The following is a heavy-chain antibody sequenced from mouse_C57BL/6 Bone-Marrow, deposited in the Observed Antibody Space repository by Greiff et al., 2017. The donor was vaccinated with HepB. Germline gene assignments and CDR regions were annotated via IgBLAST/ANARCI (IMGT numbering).Heavy chain of an antibody. CDR3: ARYRDYDVYYYAMDY. J-gene: IGHJ4*01. CDR2: IDPSDSYT. Sequence: QVQLQQPGAELVRPGTSVKLSCKASGYTFTSYWMHWVKQRPGQGLEWIGVIDPSDSYTNYNQKFKGKATLTVDTSSSTAYMQLSSLTSEDSAVYYCARYRDYDVYYYAMDYWGQGTSVTVSS. D-gene: IGHD2-4*01. V-gene: IGHV1-59*01. CDR1: GYTFTSYW.